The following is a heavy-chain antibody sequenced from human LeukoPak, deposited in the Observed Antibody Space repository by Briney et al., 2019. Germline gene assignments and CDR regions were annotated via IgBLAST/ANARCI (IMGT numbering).Heavy chain of an antibody. CDR3: AKRVVVGATSPYSDFQD. J-gene: IGHJ1*01. Sequence: GGSLRLSCAASGFTFSSYAMGWVRQAPGKGLEWVSAISGSGVTTHYAGSVKGRFSISRDNSKNTLYLQMDSLRAEDTALYYCAKRVVVGATSPYSDFQDWGQGTLVTVSS. CDR1: GFTFSSYA. D-gene: IGHD1-26*01. V-gene: IGHV3-23*01. CDR2: ISGSGVTT.